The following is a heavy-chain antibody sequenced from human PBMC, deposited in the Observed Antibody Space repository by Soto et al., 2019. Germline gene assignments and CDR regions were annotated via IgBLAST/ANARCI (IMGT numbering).Heavy chain of an antibody. D-gene: IGHD3-16*02. J-gene: IGHJ4*02. V-gene: IGHV3-33*01. CDR2: IWYDGSNK. CDR1: GVTFRSYG. CDR3: TRDIQSRYFDY. Sequence: PGGSLRLSCAASGVTFRSYGMHWVRQAPGKGLEWVALIWYDGSNKYYADSVKGRFTISRDNSKNTLYLQMSSLRAEDTAVYYCTRDIQSRYFDYWGQGTLVTVSS.